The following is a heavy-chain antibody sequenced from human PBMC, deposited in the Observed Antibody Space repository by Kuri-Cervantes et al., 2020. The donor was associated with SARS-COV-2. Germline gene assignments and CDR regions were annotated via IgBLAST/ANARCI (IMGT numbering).Heavy chain of an antibody. V-gene: IGHV3-74*01. D-gene: IGHD3-3*01. CDR3: ARDRYDFWSGLGYYYGIDV. CDR2: INSDGNST. J-gene: IGHJ6*02. Sequence: AGSLTLSCAASGFTFSTYWMYWVRQASGKGLVSVSRINSDGNSTSYADSVKGRFTISRDNAKNTLYLQMNSLRAEDTAVYYCARDRYDFWSGLGYYYGIDVWGQGTTVTVSS. CDR1: GFTFSTYW.